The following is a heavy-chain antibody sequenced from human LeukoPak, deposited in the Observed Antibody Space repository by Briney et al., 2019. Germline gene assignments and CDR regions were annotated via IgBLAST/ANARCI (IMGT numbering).Heavy chain of an antibody. CDR1: GFTFSDYY. Sequence: SGGSLRLSCAASGFTFSDYYMSWIRQAPGKGLEWVSYISSSGSTIYYADSVKGRFTISRDNAKNSLYLQMNSLRAEDTAVYYCAREHPAVDWQPPYPFDYWGQGTLVTVSS. V-gene: IGHV3-11*04. CDR3: AREHPAVDWQPPYPFDY. CDR2: ISSSGSTI. J-gene: IGHJ4*02. D-gene: IGHD3-9*01.